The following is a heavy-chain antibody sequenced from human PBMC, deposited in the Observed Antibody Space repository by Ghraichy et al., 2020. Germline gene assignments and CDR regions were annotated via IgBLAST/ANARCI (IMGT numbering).Heavy chain of an antibody. CDR3: VRVAGSDGVSWYYFDF. J-gene: IGHJ4*02. CDR1: GFTFSGYW. Sequence: GGSLRLSCAVSGFTFSGYWMSWVRQAPGKGLEWVAKIQQDGSEKYYVDSVKGRFTISRDNARNLLYLQMNSLGVEDTAVYYCVRVAGSDGVSWYYFDFWGQGTLVSVSS. D-gene: IGHD6-13*01. V-gene: IGHV3-7*01. CDR2: IQQDGSEK.